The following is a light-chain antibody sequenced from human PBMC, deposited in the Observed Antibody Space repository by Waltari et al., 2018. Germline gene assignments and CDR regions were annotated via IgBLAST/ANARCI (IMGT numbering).Light chain of an antibody. CDR1: SNDIGRYNF. V-gene: IGLV2-23*02. CDR3: FSYAGSNSFA. Sequence: QSALTQPASVSGSPGQSITVSCIGTSNDIGRYNFVSWFHQHPGRAPNLMISDVSERPLGVSNRFSGSKSGNTASLTISGLQAEDEADYYCFSYAGSNSFAFGGGTRVTVL. J-gene: IGLJ2*01. CDR2: DVS.